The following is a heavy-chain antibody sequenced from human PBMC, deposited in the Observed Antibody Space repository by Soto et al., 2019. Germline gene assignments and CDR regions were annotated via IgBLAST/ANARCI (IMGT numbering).Heavy chain of an antibody. Sequence: QVQLVQSGAEVKKPGASVKVSCKASGYTFTSYGISWVRQAPGQGLEWMGWISAYNGNTNYAQKRQGRVTMTTDTSTSTGYMELRSLRSYDTAVYYSARESSSSCHDYWGQGTLVTVSS. CDR1: GYTFTSYG. CDR2: ISAYNGNT. D-gene: IGHD6-13*01. V-gene: IGHV1-18*01. CDR3: ARESSSSCHDY. J-gene: IGHJ4*02.